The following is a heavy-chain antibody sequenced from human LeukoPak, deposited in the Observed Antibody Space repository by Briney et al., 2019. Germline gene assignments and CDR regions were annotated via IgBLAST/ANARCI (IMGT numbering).Heavy chain of an antibody. CDR3: ARIKGRKAAVNDALDI. CDR2: IYPGDSDT. V-gene: IGHV5-51*01. D-gene: IGHD6-13*01. CDR1: GYSFTSYW. Sequence: GESLKISCKGSGYSFTSYWIGWVRQMPGKGLEWMGIIYPGDSDTRYSPSFQGQVTISADKSISTAYLQWSSLKASDTAMYYCARIKGRKAAVNDALDIGGQGTMVTVS. J-gene: IGHJ3*02.